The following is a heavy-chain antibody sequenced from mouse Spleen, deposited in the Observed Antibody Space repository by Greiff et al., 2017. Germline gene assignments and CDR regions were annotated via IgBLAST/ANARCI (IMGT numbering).Heavy chain of an antibody. J-gene: IGHJ4*01. CDR3: ARDLNSYLRAMDY. V-gene: IGHV3-6*01. Sequence: EVQVVESGPGLVKPSQSLSLTCSVTGYSITSGYYWNWIRQFPGNKLEWMGYISYDGSNNYNPSLKNRISITRDTSKNQFFLKLNSVTTEDTATYYCARDLNSYLRAMDYWGQGTSVTVSS. CDR2: ISYDGSN. CDR1: GYSITSGYY. D-gene: IGHD1-1*01.